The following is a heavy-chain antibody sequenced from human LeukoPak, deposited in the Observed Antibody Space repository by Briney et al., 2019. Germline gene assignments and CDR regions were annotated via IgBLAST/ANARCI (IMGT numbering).Heavy chain of an antibody. CDR3: ARQGGSSLLYNWFDP. D-gene: IGHD6-13*01. Sequence: SETLSLTCTVSGGSISSGGYYWSWIRPRPGKGLEWIGYIYYSGSTYYDPSLKSRVTISVDTSKNQFSLKLSSVTAADTAVYYCARQGGSSLLYNWFDPWGQGTLVTVSS. CDR1: GGSISSGGYY. CDR2: IYYSGST. V-gene: IGHV4-31*03. J-gene: IGHJ5*02.